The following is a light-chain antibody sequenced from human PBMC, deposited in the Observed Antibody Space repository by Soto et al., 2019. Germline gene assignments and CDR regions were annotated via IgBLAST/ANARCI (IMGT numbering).Light chain of an antibody. CDR1: SSNIGAGYD. CDR2: GNS. Sequence: QSVLTQPPSVSGAPGQRVTISCTGSSSNIGAGYDVHWYQQLPGTAPKLLIYGNSNRPSGVPDRFSGSKSGTSASLAITGLQVEDEADYYCQSYASSLSSYVFGTGTKLTVL. J-gene: IGLJ1*01. CDR3: QSYASSLSSYV. V-gene: IGLV1-40*01.